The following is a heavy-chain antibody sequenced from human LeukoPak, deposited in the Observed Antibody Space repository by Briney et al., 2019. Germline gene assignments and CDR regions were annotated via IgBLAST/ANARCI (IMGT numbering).Heavy chain of an antibody. CDR3: AGVPVTNYYFDY. CDR1: GYTFTSYY. V-gene: IGHV1-46*01. J-gene: IGHJ4*02. D-gene: IGHD4-17*01. CDR2: INPSGGST. Sequence: GASVKVSCKASGYTFTSYYMHWVRQAPGQGLEWMGIINPSGGSTSYAQKFQGRVTMTRDTSTSTVYMELSSLRSEDTAVYYCAGVPVTNYYFDYWGQGTLVTVSS.